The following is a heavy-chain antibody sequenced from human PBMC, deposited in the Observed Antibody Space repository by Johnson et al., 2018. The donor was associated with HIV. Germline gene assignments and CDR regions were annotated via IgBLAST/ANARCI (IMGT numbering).Heavy chain of an antibody. J-gene: IGHJ3*02. CDR3: AREGGDCSSTSCYQDAFDI. Sequence: QMQLVESGGGVVQPGRSLRLSCEASGFTFSSYAMHWVRQAPGKGLEWVAVISYDGSNKYYADSVKGRFTISRDNSKNTLYLQMNSLRAEDTAVYYCAREGGDCSSTSCYQDAFDIWGQGTMVTVSS. CDR2: ISYDGSNK. D-gene: IGHD2-2*01. V-gene: IGHV3-30*04. CDR1: GFTFSSYA.